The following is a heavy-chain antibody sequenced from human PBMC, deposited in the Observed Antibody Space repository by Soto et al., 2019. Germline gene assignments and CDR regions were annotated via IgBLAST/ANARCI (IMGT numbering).Heavy chain of an antibody. J-gene: IGHJ4*02. D-gene: IGHD2-15*01. V-gene: IGHV2-5*02. CDR1: GFSLSTSGVG. CDR3: AHRPSYCSGGSCYSGFDY. CDR2: IYWDDDK. Sequence: QITLKESGPPLVKPTQTLTLTCTFSGFSLSTSGVGVGCIRQPPGKALEWLALIYWDDDKRYSASQKSRLTITKDNTKNQVVLTMTNIDPVDTATYYCAHRPSYCSGGSCYSGFDYWGQGTLVTVSS.